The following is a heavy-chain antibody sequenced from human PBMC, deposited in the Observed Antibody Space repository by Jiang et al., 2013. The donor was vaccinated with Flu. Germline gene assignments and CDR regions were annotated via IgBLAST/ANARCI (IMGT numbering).Heavy chain of an antibody. D-gene: IGHD3-22*01. V-gene: IGHV4-59*01. J-gene: IGHJ4*02. Sequence: GPGLVKPSETLSLTCTVSGGSISSYYWSWIRQPPGKGLEWIGYIYYSGSTNYNPSLKSRVTISVDTSKNQFSLKLSSVTAADTAVYYCARGHYYYDSSGYYTGTFDYWAREPWSPSP. CDR3: ARGHYYYDSSGYYTGTFDY. CDR1: GGSISSYY. CDR2: IYYSGST.